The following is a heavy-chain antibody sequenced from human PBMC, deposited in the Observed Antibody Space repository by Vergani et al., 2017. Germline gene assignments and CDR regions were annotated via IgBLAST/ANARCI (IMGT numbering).Heavy chain of an antibody. CDR1: GGSISSYY. J-gene: IGHJ4*02. CDR2: IYYSGST. Sequence: QVQLQESGPGLVKPSETLSLTCTVSGGSISSYYWSWIRQPPGKGLEWIGYIYYSGSTNYNPSLKSRVTISVDTSKNQFSLKLSSVTAADTAVYYCARESGTTGGYYFDYWGQGTLVTVSS. V-gene: IGHV4-59*01. CDR3: ARESGTTGGYYFDY. D-gene: IGHD1-1*01.